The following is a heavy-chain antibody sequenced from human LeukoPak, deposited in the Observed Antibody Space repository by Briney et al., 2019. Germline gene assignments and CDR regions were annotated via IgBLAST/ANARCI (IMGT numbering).Heavy chain of an antibody. V-gene: IGHV4-59*01. Sequence: SETLSLTCTVSGGSISGYYWSWIRQPPGKGLEWIGYIYYGGSTNYNPSLKSRVTISVDTSKNQFSLKLSSVTAADTAVYYCARGGNRYYFDYWGQGTLVTVSS. CDR2: IYYGGST. CDR1: GGSISGYY. J-gene: IGHJ4*02. CDR3: ARGGNRYYFDY.